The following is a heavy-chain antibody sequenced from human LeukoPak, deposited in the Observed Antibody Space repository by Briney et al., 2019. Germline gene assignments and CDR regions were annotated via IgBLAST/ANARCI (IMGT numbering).Heavy chain of an antibody. V-gene: IGHV4-61*02. CDR1: GGSISSSDYF. CDR3: ARYRLGWFDP. Sequence: SETLSLTCTASGGSISSSDYFWSWIRQPAGKGLEWIGRINSRGSTNYNPSLKSRVTLSVDTSKNQFSLRLTSVTVADTAVYYCARYRLGWFDPWGQGTLVTVSS. CDR2: INSRGST. J-gene: IGHJ5*02. D-gene: IGHD6-25*01.